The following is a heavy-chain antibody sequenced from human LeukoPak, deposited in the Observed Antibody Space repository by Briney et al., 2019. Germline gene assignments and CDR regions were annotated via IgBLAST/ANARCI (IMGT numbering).Heavy chain of an antibody. CDR2: ISYDGSNK. J-gene: IGHJ4*02. D-gene: IGHD4-17*01. Sequence: GGSLRLSCAASGFTFSSYGMHWVRQAPGKGLEWVAVISYDGSNKYYADSVKGRFTISRDNSKNTLYLQMSSLRAEDTAVYYCAKNGDYGFDYWGQGTLVTVSS. CDR1: GFTFSSYG. V-gene: IGHV3-30*18. CDR3: AKNGDYGFDY.